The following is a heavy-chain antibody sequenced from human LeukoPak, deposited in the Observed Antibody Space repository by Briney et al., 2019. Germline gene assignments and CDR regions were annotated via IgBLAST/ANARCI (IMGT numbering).Heavy chain of an antibody. CDR3: ARPGQSAWWVYFNY. CDR2: IYHRGTT. D-gene: IGHD2-15*01. J-gene: IGHJ4*02. V-gene: IGHV4-38-2*02. Sequence: SETLSLTCTVSGYSISSGYYWGWIRQPPGKGLEWIGSIYHRGTTYYNPSLKSRVTISIDTSKNQFSLKLSSVTAADTAVYYCARPGQSAWWVYFNYWGQGILVTVSS. CDR1: GYSISSGYY.